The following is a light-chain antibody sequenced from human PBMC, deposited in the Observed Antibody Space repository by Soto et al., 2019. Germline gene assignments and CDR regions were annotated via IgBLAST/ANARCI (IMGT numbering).Light chain of an antibody. V-gene: IGKV3-20*01. CDR2: GAS. CDR3: QHYGNSPT. J-gene: IGKJ1*01. Sequence: EIVLTQSPDTLSLSPGERATLSCRASQSVTDNYLSWYQQKPGQAPRLLIYGASNRATGIPERFSGTRSGTDITITSIRLAPEDFAVYYCQHYGNSPTFGQGTKVEIK. CDR1: QSVTDNY.